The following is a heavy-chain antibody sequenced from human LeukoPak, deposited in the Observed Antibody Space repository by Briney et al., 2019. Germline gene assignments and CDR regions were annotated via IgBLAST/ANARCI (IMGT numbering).Heavy chain of an antibody. D-gene: IGHD3-10*02. CDR1: GGTFSSYA. CDR3: ARDMLGQIEDWFDP. V-gene: IGHV1-69*05. Sequence: GASVKVSCKASGGTFSSYAISWVQQAPGQGLEWMGGIIPIFGTANYAQKFQGRVTITTDESTSTAYMELSSLRSEDTAVYYCARDMLGQIEDWFDPWGQGTLVTVSS. J-gene: IGHJ5*02. CDR2: IIPIFGTA.